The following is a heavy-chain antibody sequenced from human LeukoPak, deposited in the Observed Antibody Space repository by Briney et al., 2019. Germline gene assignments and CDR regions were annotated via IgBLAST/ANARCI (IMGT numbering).Heavy chain of an antibody. V-gene: IGHV6-1*01. D-gene: IGHD2-21*02. CDR2: TYYRSNWYN. CDR3: ARDQLAYCGGDCYANHDAFDI. J-gene: IGHJ3*02. Sequence: SQTLSLTCAISGDSVSSNSAAWNWIRQSPSRGLEWLGRTYYRSNWYNDYAVSVKSRITINPDTSKNQFSLQLNSVTPEDTAVYYCARDQLAYCGGDCYANHDAFDIWGQGTMVTVSS. CDR1: GDSVSSNSAA.